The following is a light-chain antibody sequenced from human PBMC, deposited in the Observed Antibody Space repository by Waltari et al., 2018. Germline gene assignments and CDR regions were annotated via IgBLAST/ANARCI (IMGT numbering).Light chain of an antibody. CDR2: GKN. V-gene: IGLV3-19*01. CDR1: SSRIYY. Sequence: SSELAQDPAVSVALGRTVRITCQGDSSRIYYVSWFHQRQGQAPALVIYGKNNRPSGLPDRFSASSSGSTASLTIIGAQAEDEADYYCHSRDSSRDVLIGGGTKLTVV. J-gene: IGLJ2*01. CDR3: HSRDSSRDVL.